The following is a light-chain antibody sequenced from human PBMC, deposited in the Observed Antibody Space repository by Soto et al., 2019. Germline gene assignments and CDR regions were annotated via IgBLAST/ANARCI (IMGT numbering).Light chain of an antibody. CDR1: SSNIGAGSD. CDR3: RSYDSSLSGYV. CDR2: GNS. J-gene: IGLJ1*01. Sequence: QSVLTQPPSVSGAPGQRVTISCTGSSSNIGAGSDVPWYQQLPGTAPKLLLYGNSNRPSGVPDRFSGSKSGTSASLAITGLQAEDEADYYCRSYDSSLSGYVFGTGTKLTFL. V-gene: IGLV1-40*01.